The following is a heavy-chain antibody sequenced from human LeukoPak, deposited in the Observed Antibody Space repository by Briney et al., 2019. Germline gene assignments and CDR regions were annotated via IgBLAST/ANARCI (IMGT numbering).Heavy chain of an antibody. D-gene: IGHD2-2*02. J-gene: IGHJ6*02. Sequence: PSETLSLTCTVSGGSISGSSYYWGWIRQPPGKGLEWIGSIYYSGSTYYNPSLKSRVTISVDTSKDQFSLKLSSVTAADTAVYYCARAKGVPAAIRGFYCYGMDVWGQGTTVTVSS. V-gene: IGHV4-39*01. CDR1: GGSISGSSYY. CDR3: ARAKGVPAAIRGFYCYGMDV. CDR2: IYYSGST.